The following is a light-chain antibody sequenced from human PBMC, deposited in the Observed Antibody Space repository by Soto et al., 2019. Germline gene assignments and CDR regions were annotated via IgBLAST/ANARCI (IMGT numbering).Light chain of an antibody. CDR3: QQYGSSPPLS. CDR1: RSVNSY. Sequence: PGERATLSCRASRSVNSYLAWYQQKPGQAPRLLISDASNRATGIPARFSGSGSGTDFTLTISSLEPEDFAVYYCQQYGSSPPLSFGGGTKVDIK. V-gene: IGKV3-11*01. J-gene: IGKJ4*01. CDR2: DAS.